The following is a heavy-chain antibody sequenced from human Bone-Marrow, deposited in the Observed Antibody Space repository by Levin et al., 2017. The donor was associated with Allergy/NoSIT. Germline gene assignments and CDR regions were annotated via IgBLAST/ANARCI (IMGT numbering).Heavy chain of an antibody. Sequence: SQTLSLTCTVSGGSISSYYWSWIRQPAGKGLEWIGRIYTSGSTNYNPSLKSRVTMSVDTSKNQFSLKLSSVTAADTAVYYCARTAREWLVQYYFDYWGQGTLVTVSS. D-gene: IGHD6-19*01. CDR1: GGSISSYY. CDR2: IYTSGST. V-gene: IGHV4-4*07. J-gene: IGHJ4*02. CDR3: ARTAREWLVQYYFDY.